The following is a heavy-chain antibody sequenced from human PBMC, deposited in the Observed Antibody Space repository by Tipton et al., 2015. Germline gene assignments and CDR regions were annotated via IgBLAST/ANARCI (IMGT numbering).Heavy chain of an antibody. Sequence: GSLRLSCAASGFSVRSNYMTWVRQAPGKGLEWVSTLSPDESTTYADSVKGRFTISRDNVKNSLSLQMNSLRAEDTALYYCAKDRGDGYNYLGAGFDYWGQGTLVTVSS. J-gene: IGHJ4*02. D-gene: IGHD5-24*01. V-gene: IGHV3-53*05. CDR3: AKDRGDGYNYLGAGFDY. CDR2: LSPDEST. CDR1: GFSVRSNY.